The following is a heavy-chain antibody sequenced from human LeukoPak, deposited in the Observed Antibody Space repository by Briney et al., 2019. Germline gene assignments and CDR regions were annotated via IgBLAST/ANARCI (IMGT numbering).Heavy chain of an antibody. Sequence: PSETLSLTCTVSGGSISNYYWSWIRQPPGMGLEWIGYIYYSGSTNYNPSLKSRVTISVDTSKNQFSLKVRSVTAADTAVYFCARHGGGYDLFFDYRGQGTLVTVSS. D-gene: IGHD5-12*01. CDR3: ARHGGGYDLFFDY. CDR2: IYYSGST. J-gene: IGHJ4*02. V-gene: IGHV4-59*08. CDR1: GGSISNYY.